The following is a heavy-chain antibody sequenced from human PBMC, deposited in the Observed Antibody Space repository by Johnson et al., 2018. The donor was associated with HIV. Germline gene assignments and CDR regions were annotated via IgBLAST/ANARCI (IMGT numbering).Heavy chain of an antibody. CDR1: GFTVSSNE. CDR2: ISGGST. CDR3: AKGGGSSWSDAFDI. J-gene: IGHJ3*02. D-gene: IGHD6-13*01. Sequence: VQLVESRGVLVQPGGSLRLSCAASGFTVSSNEMSWVRQAPGKGLEWVSSISGGSTYYADSRQGRFPISRDNSKNTLYLQMNSLRVEDTAVYYCAKGGGSSWSDAFDIWGQGTMVTVSS. V-gene: IGHV3-38-3*01.